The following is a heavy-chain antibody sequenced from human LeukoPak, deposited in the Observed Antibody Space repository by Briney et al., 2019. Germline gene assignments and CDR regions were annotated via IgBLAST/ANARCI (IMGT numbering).Heavy chain of an antibody. J-gene: IGHJ6*03. CDR2: INPSGGST. CDR3: ARVAAEVVGLPGVIGFGWLRRDYYYMDV. V-gene: IGHV1-46*01. Sequence: VASVKVSCKASGYTFTSYYVHWVRQAPGEGLEWMGIINPSGGSTSYAQKFQGRVTMTRDMSTSTVYMELSSLRSEDTAVYHCARVAAEVVGLPGVIGFGWLRRDYYYMDVWGKGTTVTVSS. CDR1: GYTFTSYY. D-gene: IGHD2-2*02.